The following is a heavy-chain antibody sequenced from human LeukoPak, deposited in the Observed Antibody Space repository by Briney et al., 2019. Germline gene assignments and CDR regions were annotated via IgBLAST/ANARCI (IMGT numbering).Heavy chain of an antibody. J-gene: IGHJ4*02. CDR2: IYPGDSDT. CDR1: GSRFTSYW. D-gene: IGHD1-26*01. CDR3: ARQGGSYYSDY. V-gene: IGHV5-51*01. Sequence: GESLKISCKRSGSRFTSYWIGGVRQMPGKGLEWMGIIYPGDSDTRYSPSFQGQVTISADKSSSTAYLQWSSLKASDTAMYYCARQGGSYYSDYWGQGTLVTVSS.